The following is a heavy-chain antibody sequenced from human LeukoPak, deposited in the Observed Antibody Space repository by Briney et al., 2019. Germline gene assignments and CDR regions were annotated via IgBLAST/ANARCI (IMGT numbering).Heavy chain of an antibody. Sequence: ASVTLSCKASGYTFSSYGVSWVRQVPGQGLEWMGWISSYNGNTNYAQNLQGRVTMTTDTFTSTASMELRSLRSDDTAVYYCARDRLYSYGYYGMDVWGQGTTVTVSS. CDR1: GYTFSSYG. V-gene: IGHV1-18*01. D-gene: IGHD5-18*01. J-gene: IGHJ6*02. CDR3: ARDRLYSYGYYGMDV. CDR2: ISSYNGNT.